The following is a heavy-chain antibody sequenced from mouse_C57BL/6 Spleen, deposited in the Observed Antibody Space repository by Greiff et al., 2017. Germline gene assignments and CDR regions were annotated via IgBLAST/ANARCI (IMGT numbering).Heavy chain of an antibody. CDR3: ARDGDGSSWRNAMAY. CDR2: ISDGGGYT. D-gene: IGHD1-1*01. V-gene: IGHV5-4*01. CDR1: GFTFSSYA. Sequence: EVMLVESGGGLVKPGGSLKLSCAASGFTFSSYAMSWVRQTPEKRLEWVATISDGGGYTDYPDNVKGRFTISRDNAKNNLYLQMSHLKSEDTAMYYCARDGDGSSWRNAMAYWGQGTSVTVSA. J-gene: IGHJ4*01.